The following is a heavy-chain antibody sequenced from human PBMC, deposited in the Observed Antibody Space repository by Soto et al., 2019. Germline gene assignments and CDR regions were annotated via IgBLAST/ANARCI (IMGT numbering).Heavy chain of an antibody. CDR3: ARDCKACYVFWARDY. D-gene: IGHD3-3*01. CDR1: GYTFTSYG. V-gene: IGHV1-18*01. CDR2: ISAYNGNT. Sequence: QVQLVQSGAEVKKPGASVKVSCKASGYTFTSYGISWVRKAPGQGLEWMGWISAYNGNTNYAQKIQGRVTMTTDKSTRTAYMELRSLRSDDTAVYYCARDCKACYVFWARDYWGQGTLVTVSS. J-gene: IGHJ4*02.